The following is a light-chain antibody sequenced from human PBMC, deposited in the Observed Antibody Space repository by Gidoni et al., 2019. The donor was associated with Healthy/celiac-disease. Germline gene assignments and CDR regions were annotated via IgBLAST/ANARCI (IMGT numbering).Light chain of an antibody. J-gene: IGKJ4*01. Sequence: EIVLTQSPATLSLSPGERANLSCRASQSVSSYLAWYQQKPGQAPRLLIYDAYNRATGIPARFSGSGSGTDFTLTISSLEPEDFAVYYCQQRSNGLTFGGGTKVEIK. CDR2: DAY. CDR3: QQRSNGLT. CDR1: QSVSSY. V-gene: IGKV3-11*01.